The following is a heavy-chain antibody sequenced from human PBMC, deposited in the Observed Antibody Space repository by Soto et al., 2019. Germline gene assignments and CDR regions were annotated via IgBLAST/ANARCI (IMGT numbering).Heavy chain of an antibody. CDR3: AKRWPVERKLTTDYYYYYMDV. CDR1: GFTFSSYA. CDR2: ISGSGGST. D-gene: IGHD6-19*01. V-gene: IGHV3-23*01. J-gene: IGHJ6*03. Sequence: GGSLRLSCVASGFTFSSYAMSWVRQAPGKGLEWVSAISGSGGSTYYADSVKGRFTISRDNSKNTLYLQMNSLRAEDTAVYYCAKRWPVERKLTTDYYYYYMDVWGKGTTVTVSS.